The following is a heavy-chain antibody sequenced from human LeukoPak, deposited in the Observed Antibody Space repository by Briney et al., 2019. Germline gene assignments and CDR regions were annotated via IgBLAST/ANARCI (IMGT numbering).Heavy chain of an antibody. CDR1: GYTFTSYY. Sequence: ASVKVSCKASGYTFTSYYMHWVRQAPGQGLEGMGIINPSGGSTSYAQKFQGRVTMTRDMSTSTVYMELSSLRSEDTAVYYCARAEYCGGDCYSSWFDPWGQGTLVTVSS. CDR3: ARAEYCGGDCYSSWFDP. J-gene: IGHJ5*02. CDR2: INPSGGST. V-gene: IGHV1-46*01. D-gene: IGHD2-21*02.